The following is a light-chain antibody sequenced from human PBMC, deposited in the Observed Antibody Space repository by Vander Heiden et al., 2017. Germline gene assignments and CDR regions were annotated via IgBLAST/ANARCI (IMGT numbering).Light chain of an antibody. CDR2: KAS. CDR1: QSISNW. V-gene: IGKV1-5*03. CDR3: QQYNSYSPYT. J-gene: IGKJ2*01. Sequence: DIQMTQSPSTLSASVGDRVTITCRASQSISNWLAWYQQKPGKAPKLLIYKASSLESGVPSRFNGSGSGTEFTLTISSLQPDDFASYYCQQYNSYSPYTFGQGTKVEI.